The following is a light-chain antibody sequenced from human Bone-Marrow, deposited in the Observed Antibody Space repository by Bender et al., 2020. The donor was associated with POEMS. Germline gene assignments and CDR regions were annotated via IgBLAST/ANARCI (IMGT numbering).Light chain of an antibody. CDR2: DVS. CDR3: CSYAGSSTWV. V-gene: IGLV2-23*02. CDR1: SSDVGRYNY. Sequence: QSALTQPASVSGSPGQSITISCTGTSSDVGRYNYVSWYQQHPGKAPKLIIYDVSDRPSGVSNRFSGSKSGNTASLTISGLQAEDEADYYCCSYAGSSTWVFGGGTKLTVL. J-gene: IGLJ3*02.